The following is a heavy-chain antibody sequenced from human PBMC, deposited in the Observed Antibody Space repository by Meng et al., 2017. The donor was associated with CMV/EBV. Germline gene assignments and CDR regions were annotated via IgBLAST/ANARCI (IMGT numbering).Heavy chain of an antibody. D-gene: IGHD3-3*01. J-gene: IGHJ6*02. CDR2: INPSGGST. CDR1: GYTFTSYY. CDR3: ARAGGYDFWSGKPKYGMDV. Sequence: ASVKVSCKASGYTFTSYYMHWVRQAPGQGLEWMGIINPSGGSTSYAQKFQGRATMTRDTSTSTVYMELSSLRSEDTAVYYCARAGGYDFWSGKPKYGMDVWGQGTTVTVSS. V-gene: IGHV1-46*01.